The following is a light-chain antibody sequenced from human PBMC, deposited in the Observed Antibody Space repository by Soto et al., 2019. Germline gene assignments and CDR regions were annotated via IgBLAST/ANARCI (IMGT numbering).Light chain of an antibody. Sequence: EIVLTQSPATLSLSPWERATLSCGASQSVSSYLAWYQQKPGQAPRLLIYDASNRATGIPARFSGSGSGTDFTLTISSLEPEDFAVYYCQQRSNSPITFGQGTRLE. J-gene: IGKJ5*01. V-gene: IGKV3-11*01. CDR2: DAS. CDR3: QQRSNSPIT. CDR1: QSVSSY.